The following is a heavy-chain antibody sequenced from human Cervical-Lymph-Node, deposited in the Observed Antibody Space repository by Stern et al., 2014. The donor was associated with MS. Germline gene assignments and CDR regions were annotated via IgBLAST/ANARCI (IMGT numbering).Heavy chain of an antibody. V-gene: IGHV1-18*04. CDR3: ARSPTMIVEAWFNP. CDR2: IRAYNGNT. CDR1: GYTFTSYG. J-gene: IGHJ5*02. D-gene: IGHD3-22*01. Sequence: VQLVQSEAEVKKPGASVKVSCKASGYTFTSYGISWVRQARGKGLEWMGGIRAYNGNTTYAQKLQGRVTMTTDTSTSTAYMELRSLRSDDTAVYYCARSPTMIVEAWFNPWGQGTLVTVSS.